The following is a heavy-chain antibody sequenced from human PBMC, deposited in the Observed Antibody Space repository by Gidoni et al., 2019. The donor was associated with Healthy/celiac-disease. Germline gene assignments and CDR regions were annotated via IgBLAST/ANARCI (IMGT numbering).Heavy chain of an antibody. D-gene: IGHD1-26*01. J-gene: IGHJ3*02. V-gene: IGHV3-43*02. CDR2: ISGDGGST. CDR3: AKSIVGPWMAFDI. CDR1: GSTFDDYA. Sequence: EVQLVEAGGGVVQPGGSLGISCTASGSTFDDYAMHCVRQAPGKCLECVSLISGDGGSTYYADSVKGRFTISRDNSKNSLYLQMNSLRTEDTALYYCAKSIVGPWMAFDIWGQGTMVTVSS.